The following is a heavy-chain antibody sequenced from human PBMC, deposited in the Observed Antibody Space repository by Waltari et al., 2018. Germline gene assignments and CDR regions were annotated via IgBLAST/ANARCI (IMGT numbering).Heavy chain of an antibody. CDR2: INHSGST. D-gene: IGHD6-6*01. V-gene: IGHV4-34*01. Sequence: QVQLQQWGAGLLKPSETLSLTCAVYGASFSGHYWSCIRQPPGKGLEWIGEINHSGSTNYNPSLKSRVTISVDTSKNQFSLKLSSVTAADTAVYYCARRTARRRGYYFDYWGQGTLVTVSS. CDR3: ARRTARRRGYYFDY. CDR1: GASFSGHY. J-gene: IGHJ4*02.